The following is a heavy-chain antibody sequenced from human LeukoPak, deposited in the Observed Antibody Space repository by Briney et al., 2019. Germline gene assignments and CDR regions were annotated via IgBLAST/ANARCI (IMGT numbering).Heavy chain of an antibody. CDR2: IYHSGST. J-gene: IGHJ6*03. CDR1: GGSISSSNW. CDR3: AIGSGFGHYYFYNMDV. D-gene: IGHD3-22*01. V-gene: IGHV4-4*02. Sequence: SGTLSLTCAVSGGSISSSNWWSWVRPPPGKGLEWIGEIYHSGSTNYNPSLKSRVTISVDKSKNQFSLKLSSVTAADTGVYFCAIGSGFGHYYFYNMDVWGKGTTVTVSS.